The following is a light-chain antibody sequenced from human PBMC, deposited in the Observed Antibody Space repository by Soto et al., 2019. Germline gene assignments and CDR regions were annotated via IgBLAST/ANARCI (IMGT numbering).Light chain of an antibody. CDR1: SSNIGNNY. J-gene: IGLJ1*01. V-gene: IGLV1-51*01. CDR3: QSFDRGPSGVYV. Sequence: QSVLTQPPSVSAAPGQKVTISCSGSSSNIGNNYVSWYQQLPGTAPKLLIYDNNKRPSGIPDRFSGSKSGTSATLGITGLQTGDEADYYCQSFDRGPSGVYVFGTGTKVTVL. CDR2: DNN.